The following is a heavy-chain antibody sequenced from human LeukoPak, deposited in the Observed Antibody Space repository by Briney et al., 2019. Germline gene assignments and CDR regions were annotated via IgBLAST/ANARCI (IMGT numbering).Heavy chain of an antibody. CDR2: IHYTGST. J-gene: IGHJ4*02. CDR3: AGGPAVTTNDY. CDR1: GASISSYY. Sequence: WETLSLTCTVSGASISSYYWTWIRQTPGKGLEWIGYIHYTGSTNYNPSLKSRVTISVDTSKGQFSLDLTFVTAAETAVYYCAGGPAVTTNDYWGQGTLVTVFS. V-gene: IGHV4-59*01. D-gene: IGHD4-17*01.